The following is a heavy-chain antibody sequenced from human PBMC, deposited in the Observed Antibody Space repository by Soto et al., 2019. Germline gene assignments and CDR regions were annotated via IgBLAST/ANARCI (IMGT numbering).Heavy chain of an antibody. V-gene: IGHV4-59*01. CDR1: GGSISSYY. CDR2: IYYSGST. D-gene: IGHD3-22*01. J-gene: IGHJ4*02. CDR3: AGQYSDMSSGYELDY. Sequence: SETLSLTCTVSGGSISSYYWSWIRQPPGKGLEWIGYIYYSGSTNYNPSLKSRVTISVDTSKNQFSLKLSSVTAADTAVFYCAGQYSDMSSGYELDYWGQGTLVTVSS.